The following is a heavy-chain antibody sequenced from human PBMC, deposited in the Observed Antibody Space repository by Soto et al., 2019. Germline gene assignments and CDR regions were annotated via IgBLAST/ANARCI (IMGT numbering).Heavy chain of an antibody. D-gene: IGHD3-10*01. CDR1: GFRVSNNY. CDR2: IFADGTT. J-gene: IGHJ4*02. Sequence: GGSLRLSCVVSGFRVSNNYMSWVLQAPGKGLDWVSVIFADGTTYYVDSVKGRFTISRDNSKNTLYLQMNSLRAEDTAVYYCAKGDYYGSGSYYDSKNSYGYDYFDYWGQGTLVTVSS. V-gene: IGHV3-53*01. CDR3: AKGDYYGSGSYYDSKNSYGYDYFDY.